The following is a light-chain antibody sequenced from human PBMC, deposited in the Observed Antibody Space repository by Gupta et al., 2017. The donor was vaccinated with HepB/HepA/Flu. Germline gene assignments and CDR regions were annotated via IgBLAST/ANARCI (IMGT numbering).Light chain of an antibody. CDR3: HNRVNWPWT. CDR2: DKA. V-gene: IGKV3-11*01. Sequence: IVFTPSPATLSVSPGERVTLPFRASQSGNNYLAWYQQKPGQAPRLLIYDKATRATGIPARCSGSGSGTDFTITISSLEPEDFAVYYCHNRVNWPWTFGQGTKVEIK. J-gene: IGKJ1*01. CDR1: QSGNNY.